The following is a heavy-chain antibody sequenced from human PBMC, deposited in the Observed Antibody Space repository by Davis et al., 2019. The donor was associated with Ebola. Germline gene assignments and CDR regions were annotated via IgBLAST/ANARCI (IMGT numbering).Heavy chain of an antibody. V-gene: IGHV3-23*01. Sequence: GESLKISCAASGFTFNSYAMSWVRQAPGRGLEWVAGIRDSGDRRYYTDSVKGRFTISRDNSKNTLYLQMNSLRAEDTAVYYCAKKELERRGPFDYWGQGTLVTVSS. CDR1: GFTFNSYA. D-gene: IGHD1-1*01. J-gene: IGHJ4*02. CDR3: AKKELERRGPFDY. CDR2: IRDSGDRR.